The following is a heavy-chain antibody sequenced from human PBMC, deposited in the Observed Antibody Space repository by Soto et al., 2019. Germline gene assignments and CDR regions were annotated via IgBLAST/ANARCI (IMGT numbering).Heavy chain of an antibody. CDR2: INSDGSST. J-gene: IGHJ6*03. CDR3: ASSGGLIAAAGTYYMDV. V-gene: IGHV3-74*01. CDR1: GFTFSSYW. D-gene: IGHD6-13*01. Sequence: PGGSLRLSCAASGFTFSSYWMHWVRQAPGKGLVWVSRINSDGSSTSYADSVKGRFTISRDNAKNTLYLQMNSLRAEDTAVYYCASSGGLIAAAGTYYMDVWGKGTTVTVSS.